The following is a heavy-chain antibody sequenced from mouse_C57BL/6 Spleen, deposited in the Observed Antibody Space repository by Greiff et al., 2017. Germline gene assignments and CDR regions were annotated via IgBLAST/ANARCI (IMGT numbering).Heavy chain of an antibody. Sequence: EVQLQQSGPELVKPGASVKMSCKASGYTFTDYNMHWVKQSHGKSLEWIGYINPNNGGTSYNQKFKGKATLTVNKSSSTAYMELRSLTSEDSAVYYCARVPIYDGYYDYFDYWGQGTTLTVSS. J-gene: IGHJ2*01. CDR2: INPNNGGT. CDR1: GYTFTDYN. CDR3: ARVPIYDGYYDYFDY. V-gene: IGHV1-22*01. D-gene: IGHD2-3*01.